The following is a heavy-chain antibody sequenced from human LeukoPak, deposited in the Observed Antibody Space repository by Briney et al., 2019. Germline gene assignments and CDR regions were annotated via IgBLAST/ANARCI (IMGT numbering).Heavy chain of an antibody. CDR1: GFNFKDYD. CDR3: ARSIYYSNYLLDY. D-gene: IGHD4-11*01. V-gene: IGHV3-23*01. Sequence: GGSLRLSCAASGFNFKDYDMTWVRQAPGKGLEWVASISASGVSTNYADSVRGRFTISRDNSNRVVYLRMNSLRTEDTAVYYCARSIYYSNYLLDYWGQGTRVIVSS. CDR2: ISASGVST. J-gene: IGHJ4*02.